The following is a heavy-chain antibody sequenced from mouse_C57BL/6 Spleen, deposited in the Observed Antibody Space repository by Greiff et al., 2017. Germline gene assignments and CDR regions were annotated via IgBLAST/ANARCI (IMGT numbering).Heavy chain of an antibody. V-gene: IGHV1-53*01. Sequence: QVQLKQPGTELVKPGASVKLSCKASGYTFTSYWMHWVKQRPGQGLEWIGNINPSNGGTNYNEKFKSKATLTVDKSSSTAYMQLSSLTSEDSAVYYCARSRGTTVVPFAYWGQGTLVTVSA. J-gene: IGHJ3*01. D-gene: IGHD1-1*01. CDR1: GYTFTSYW. CDR2: INPSNGGT. CDR3: ARSRGTTVVPFAY.